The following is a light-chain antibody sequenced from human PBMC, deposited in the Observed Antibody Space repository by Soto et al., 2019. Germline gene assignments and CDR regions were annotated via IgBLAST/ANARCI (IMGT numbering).Light chain of an antibody. CDR3: RQCGSAPLT. V-gene: IGKV3-20*01. CDR2: GAS. Sequence: EIVLTQSPGTLSLSPVERATLSCRASQSVSSSYLAWYQQKPGQAPRLLIYGASSRATGVPDRFSGSGSGTDFALTISRLEPEDFAVYFCRQCGSAPLTFGQGTKVDIK. CDR1: QSVSSSY. J-gene: IGKJ1*01.